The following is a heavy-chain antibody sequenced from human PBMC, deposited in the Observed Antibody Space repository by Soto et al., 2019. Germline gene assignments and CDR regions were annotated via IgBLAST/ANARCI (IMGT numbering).Heavy chain of an antibody. CDR1: VYSFANYW. D-gene: IGHD4-17*01. J-gene: IGHJ4*02. CDR3: ARGTVSSDCDY. V-gene: IGHV5-51*01. CDR2: IYPGDSDT. Sequence: GESLEISCKGSVYSFANYWIGWVRQMPGKGLEWIGIIYPGDSDTRYSPSFQGQVTISADKSISTAYLQWSSLKASDTAMYYCARGTVSSDCDYWGQGNLVTVSP.